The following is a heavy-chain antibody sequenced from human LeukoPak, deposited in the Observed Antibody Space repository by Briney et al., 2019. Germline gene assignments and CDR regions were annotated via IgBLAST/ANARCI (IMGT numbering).Heavy chain of an antibody. CDR1: AFTFSGYA. D-gene: IGHD3-16*01. CDR3: ARSSVGGMYYFDY. V-gene: IGHV3-23*01. Sequence: GGSLRLSCAASAFTFSGYAMNWVRQGPGKGLEWVSVISGGGDGTYYADSVKGRFTNSKDNSRNTVYLQMNSLRAEDTAVYYCARSSVGGMYYFDYWGRGALVTVSS. J-gene: IGHJ4*01. CDR2: ISGGGDGT.